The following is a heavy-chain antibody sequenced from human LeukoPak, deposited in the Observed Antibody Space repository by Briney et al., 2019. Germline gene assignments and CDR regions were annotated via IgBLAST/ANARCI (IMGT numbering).Heavy chain of an antibody. J-gene: IGHJ4*02. Sequence: GGSLRLSCAASRFTFSSYAMSWVRQAPGKGLEWVSTISGSAGSTYYADSVKGRFTISRDNSKNTLFLQMNILRAEDTAVYYCAAFDFDYWGQGTLVTVSS. CDR2: ISGSAGST. D-gene: IGHD2/OR15-2a*01. CDR1: RFTFSSYA. CDR3: AAFDFDY. V-gene: IGHV3-23*01.